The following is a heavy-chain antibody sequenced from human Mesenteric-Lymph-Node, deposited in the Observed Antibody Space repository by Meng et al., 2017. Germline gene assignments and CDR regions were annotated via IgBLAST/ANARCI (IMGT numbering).Heavy chain of an antibody. CDR2: IKSKTDGGTT. Sequence: GESLKISCAASGFTFNTYSMNWVRQAPGKGLEWVGRIKSKTDGGTTDYAAPVKGRFTISRDESKNTLYLQMNSMKTEDTAVYYCTTQRYWGQGTLVTVSS. V-gene: IGHV3-15*01. CDR1: GFTFNTYS. J-gene: IGHJ4*02. CDR3: TTQRY. D-gene: IGHD6-25*01.